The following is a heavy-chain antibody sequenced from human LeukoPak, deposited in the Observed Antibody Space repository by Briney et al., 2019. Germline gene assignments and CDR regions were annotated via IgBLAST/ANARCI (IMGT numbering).Heavy chain of an antibody. Sequence: GGSLRLSCSASGFTSSNYAMHWVRQAPGKGLEYVSAISSNGGSTYYADSVKGRFTISRDNSKNTLHLQMSSLRTEDTAVYYCVKVSIVGASDYWGQGTLVTVSS. J-gene: IGHJ4*02. CDR2: ISSNGGST. V-gene: IGHV3-64D*06. CDR3: VKVSIVGASDY. D-gene: IGHD1-26*01. CDR1: GFTSSNYA.